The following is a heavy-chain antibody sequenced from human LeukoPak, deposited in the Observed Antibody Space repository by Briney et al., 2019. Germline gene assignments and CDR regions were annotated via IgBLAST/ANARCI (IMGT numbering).Heavy chain of an antibody. Sequence: SETLSLTCAVYVGSFSGYYWSWIRQPPGKGLEWIGQINHSGSTNYNPSLKSRVTISVDTSKNQFSLKLNSVTAADTAVHYCARGDSNFPFDYWGQGTLVTVSS. D-gene: IGHD4-11*01. CDR1: VGSFSGYY. CDR3: ARGDSNFPFDY. V-gene: IGHV4-34*01. J-gene: IGHJ4*02. CDR2: INHSGST.